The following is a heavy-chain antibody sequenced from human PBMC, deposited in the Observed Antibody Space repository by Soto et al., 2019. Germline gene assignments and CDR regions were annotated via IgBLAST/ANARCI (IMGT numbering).Heavy chain of an antibody. V-gene: IGHV1-69*10. CDR3: VXXXXXXXYPDN. CDR1: GATFSSYA. CDR2: IVPTVDTS. Sequence: VKVSCKTSGATFSSYAITWVRQAPGQGLEWMGGIVPTVDTSTYAQKFQGRVTITADKFTNTVYMELSSLRSDDTAVYYCVXXXXXXXYPDNWGQGTLVTVSS. J-gene: IGHJ4*02.